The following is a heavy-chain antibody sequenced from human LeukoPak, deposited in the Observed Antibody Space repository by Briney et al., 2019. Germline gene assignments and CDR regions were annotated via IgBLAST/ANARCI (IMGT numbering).Heavy chain of an antibody. D-gene: IGHD3-16*01. CDR1: GGSISSYY. V-gene: IGHV4-59*08. Sequence: SETLSLTCAVSGGSISSYYWSWIRQPPGKGLEWIGYIYYSVSTNYNPSLKSRVTISVDTSKNQFSLKPSSVTAADTAVYYCARGWGYFDYWGQGALVTVSS. J-gene: IGHJ4*02. CDR3: ARGWGYFDY. CDR2: IYYSVST.